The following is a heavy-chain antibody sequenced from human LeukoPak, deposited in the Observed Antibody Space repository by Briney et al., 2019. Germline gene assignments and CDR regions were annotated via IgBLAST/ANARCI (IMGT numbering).Heavy chain of an antibody. CDR2: IYYSGST. CDR3: ARSRKLPGDFDY. CDR1: GGSISSGGYY. D-gene: IGHD4-17*01. J-gene: IGHJ4*02. Sequence: SETLSLTCTVSGGSISSGGYYWSWIRQHPGKGLEWIGYIYYSGSTYYNPSLKSRVTISVDTSKNQFSLKLSSVTAADTAVYYCARSRKLPGDFDYWGQGTLVTVSS. V-gene: IGHV4-31*03.